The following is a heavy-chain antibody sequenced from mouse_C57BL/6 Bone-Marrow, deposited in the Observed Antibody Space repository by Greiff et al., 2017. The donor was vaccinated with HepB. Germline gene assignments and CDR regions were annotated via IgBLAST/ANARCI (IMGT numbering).Heavy chain of an antibody. Sequence: QVQLQQPGAELVKPGASVKLSCKASGYTFTSYGISWVKQRTGQGLEWIGEIYPRSGNTYYNEKFKGKATLTADKSSSTAYMELRSLTSEDSAVYFCARRHYGSSYDWYFDVWGTGTTVTVSS. CDR1: GYTFTSYG. CDR2: IYPRSGNT. CDR3: ARRHYGSSYDWYFDV. J-gene: IGHJ1*03. V-gene: IGHV1-81*01. D-gene: IGHD1-1*01.